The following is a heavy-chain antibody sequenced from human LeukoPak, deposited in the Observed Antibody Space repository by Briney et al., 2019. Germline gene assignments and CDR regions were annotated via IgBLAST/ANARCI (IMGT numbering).Heavy chain of an antibody. D-gene: IGHD6-19*01. CDR3: ARVVAGNWFDP. J-gene: IGHJ5*02. V-gene: IGHV1-2*02. Sequence: GASVKVSCKASGYTFTGYYMHWVRQAPGQGLEWMGWINPNSGGTNYAQKFQGRVTMTRDTSITTAYMELSRLRSDDTAVYYRARVVAGNWFDPWGQGNLVTVSS. CDR1: GYTFTGYY. CDR2: INPNSGGT.